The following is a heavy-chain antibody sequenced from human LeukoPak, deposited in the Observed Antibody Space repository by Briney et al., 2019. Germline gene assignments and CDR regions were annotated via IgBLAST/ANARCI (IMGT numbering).Heavy chain of an antibody. CDR2: INHSGST. V-gene: IGHV4-34*01. J-gene: IGHJ5*02. CDR3: ARVWSGSNWFDP. CDR1: GGSFSGYY. Sequence: SETLSLTCAVCGGSFSGYYWSWIRQPPGKGLEWIGEINHSGSTNYNPSLKSRVTISVDTSKNQFSLKLSSVTAADTAVYYCARVWSGSNWFDPWGQGTLVTVSS. D-gene: IGHD3-3*01.